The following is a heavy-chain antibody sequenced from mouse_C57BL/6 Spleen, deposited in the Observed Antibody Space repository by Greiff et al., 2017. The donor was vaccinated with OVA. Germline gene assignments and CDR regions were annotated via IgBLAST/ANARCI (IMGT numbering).Heavy chain of an antibody. J-gene: IGHJ4*01. V-gene: IGHV1-31*01. D-gene: IGHD2-2*01. CDR2: IYPYNGVS. Sequence: DVQLQESGPELVKPGASVKISCKASGYSFTGYYMHWVKQSHGHILDWIGYIYPYNGVSSYNQKFKGKATLTVDKSSSTAYMELRSLTSEDSAVYYCARATMVTPGVMDYWGQGTSVTVSS. CDR1: GYSFTGYY. CDR3: ARATMVTPGVMDY.